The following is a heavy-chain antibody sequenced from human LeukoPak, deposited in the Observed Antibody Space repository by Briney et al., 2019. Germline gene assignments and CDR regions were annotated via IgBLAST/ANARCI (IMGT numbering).Heavy chain of an antibody. Sequence: PSETLSLTCTVSGGSISSYYWSWIRQPPGKGLEWIGYIYYSGSTNYNPSLKSRVTISVDTSKNQFSLKLSSVTAADTAVYYCARQSYYDSSGYYDSLYYYYMDVWGKGTTVTVSS. V-gene: IGHV4-59*08. CDR2: IYYSGST. D-gene: IGHD3-22*01. CDR3: ARQSYYDSSGYYDSLYYYYMDV. J-gene: IGHJ6*03. CDR1: GGSISSYY.